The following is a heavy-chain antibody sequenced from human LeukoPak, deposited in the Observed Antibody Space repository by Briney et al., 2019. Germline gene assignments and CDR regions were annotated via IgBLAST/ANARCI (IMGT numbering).Heavy chain of an antibody. V-gene: IGHV1-18*01. CDR1: GYTFTSYG. CDR3: ARGNCRSTECYTDDAFDI. D-gene: IGHD2-2*02. CDR2: ISPYNGNT. J-gene: IGHJ3*02. Sequence: ASVKVSCKASGYTFTSYGISWVRQAPGQGLEWMGWISPYNGNTNYAQTIQDGVTMTTDTSTSTGYMELRGLRSDDTAVYYCARGNCRSTECYTDDAFDIWGQGTMVTVSS.